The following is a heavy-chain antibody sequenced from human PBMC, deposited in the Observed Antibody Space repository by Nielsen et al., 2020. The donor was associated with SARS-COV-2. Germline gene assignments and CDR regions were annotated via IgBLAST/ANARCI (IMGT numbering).Heavy chain of an antibody. CDR1: GYTLTELS. Sequence: ASVKVSCKVSGYTLTELSMHWVRQAPGKGLEWMGGFDPEDGETIYAQKFQGRVTMTEDTSTDTAYMELRSLRSDDTAVYYCARGPCMSGYWCRGAPNFDYWGQGTLVTVSS. CDR2: FDPEDGET. CDR3: ARGPCMSGYWCRGAPNFDY. J-gene: IGHJ4*02. D-gene: IGHD3-3*01. V-gene: IGHV1-24*01.